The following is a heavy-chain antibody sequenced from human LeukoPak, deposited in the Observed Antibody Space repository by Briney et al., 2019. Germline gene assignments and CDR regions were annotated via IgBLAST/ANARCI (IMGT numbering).Heavy chain of an antibody. CDR2: INPFSGGT. Sequence: ASLQVSCKASGYSFTDYYIHWVRQAPGQGLEWMGWINPFSGGTKYPQKFQGWVTMTRDTSISTAYMELSRLTSDDTAVYYCARGGYDLDYWGQGTLVTVSS. CDR1: GYSFTDYY. D-gene: IGHD3-22*01. J-gene: IGHJ4*02. CDR3: ARGGYDLDY. V-gene: IGHV1-2*04.